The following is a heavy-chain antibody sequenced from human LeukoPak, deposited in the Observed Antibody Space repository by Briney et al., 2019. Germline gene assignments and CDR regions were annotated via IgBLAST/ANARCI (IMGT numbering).Heavy chain of an antibody. CDR2: IHYSGST. Sequence: SETLSLTCTVSGGSISSYYWSWIRQPPGKGPEWIGYIHYSGSTNYNPSLKSRVTISGDTSKNQFSLKLSSVTAADTAVYYCARSYGTLNWFDPWGQGTLVTVSS. V-gene: IGHV4-59*12. J-gene: IGHJ5*02. D-gene: IGHD4-17*01. CDR1: GGSISSYY. CDR3: ARSYGTLNWFDP.